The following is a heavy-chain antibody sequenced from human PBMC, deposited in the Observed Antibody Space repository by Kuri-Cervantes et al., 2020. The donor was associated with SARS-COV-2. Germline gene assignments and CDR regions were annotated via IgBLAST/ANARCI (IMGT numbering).Heavy chain of an antibody. CDR1: GGSVSGYY. D-gene: IGHD3-3*01. CDR3: ARRSPYDFWSGPTYNDAFDI. J-gene: IGHJ3*02. V-gene: IGHV4-59*02. Sequence: SETLSLTCTVSGGSVSGYYWTWMRQPPGKGLEWIGNIHYSGSTNYNTSLDRRVTISVDTSKNQLSLTLSSVTAADTAVYYCARRSPYDFWSGPTYNDAFDIWAQGPL. CDR2: IHYSGST.